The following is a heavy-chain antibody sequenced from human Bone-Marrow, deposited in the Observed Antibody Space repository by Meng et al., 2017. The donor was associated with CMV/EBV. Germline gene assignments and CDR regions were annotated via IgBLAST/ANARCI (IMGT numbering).Heavy chain of an antibody. V-gene: IGHV1-2*02. CDR1: GYTFTDYS. Sequence: QAQLGQSGAGVLKPXXSAKVSCTASGYTFTDYSMHWVRQTPGQGLEWMGWINPNSGGTNYAQKLQGRVTMTRDTSISTAYMELSRLRSDDTAVYYCARGLKITMVRGVIGYWGQGTLVTVSS. CDR2: INPNSGGT. D-gene: IGHD3-10*01. CDR3: ARGLKITMVRGVIGY. J-gene: IGHJ4*02.